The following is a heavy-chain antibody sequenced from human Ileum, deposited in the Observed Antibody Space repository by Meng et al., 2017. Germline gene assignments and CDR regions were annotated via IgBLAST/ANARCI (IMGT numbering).Heavy chain of an antibody. CDR1: GYTLRDYF. CDR2: IEPRTGDT. J-gene: IGHJ4*02. V-gene: IGHV1-2*02. D-gene: IGHD6-19*01. CDR3: ARDLAGLGGY. Sequence: QVQMLPSSAEVKKSGDSVSVFCKTFGYTLRDYFMYWVRQAPGQGLEWMGWIEPRTGDTRYTQKLQGSVTMTRDYSISTVYMEVTNLRDDDTAVYYCARDLAGLGGYWGQGTLVTVSS.